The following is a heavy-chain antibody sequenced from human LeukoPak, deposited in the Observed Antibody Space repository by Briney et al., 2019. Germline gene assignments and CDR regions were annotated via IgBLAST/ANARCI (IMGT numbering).Heavy chain of an antibody. Sequence: GGSLRLSCAASGFTFSRYEMNWVRQAPGKGREWVSYISSSSSTIYYADSVKGRFTISRDNAKNSLYLQMNSLRAEDTAVYYCARDSRGSGYQYYFDYWGQGTLVTVSS. V-gene: IGHV3-48*03. J-gene: IGHJ4*02. CDR1: GFTFSRYE. CDR2: ISSSSSTI. CDR3: ARDSRGSGYQYYFDY. D-gene: IGHD3-22*01.